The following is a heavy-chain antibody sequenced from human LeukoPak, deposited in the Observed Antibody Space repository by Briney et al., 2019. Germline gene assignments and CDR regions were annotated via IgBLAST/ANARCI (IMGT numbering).Heavy chain of an antibody. V-gene: IGHV3-30-3*01. J-gene: IGHJ4*02. CDR1: GFTFSSYA. CDR2: ISYDGSNK. Sequence: GGSLRLSCAASGFTFSSYAMHWVRQAPGKGLEWVAVISYDGSNKYYADSVKGRFTISRDNSKNTLYLQMNSLRAEDTAVYYCARDQAHQALRFSEWPDYWGQGTLVTVSS. D-gene: IGHD3-3*01. CDR3: ARDQAHQALRFSEWPDY.